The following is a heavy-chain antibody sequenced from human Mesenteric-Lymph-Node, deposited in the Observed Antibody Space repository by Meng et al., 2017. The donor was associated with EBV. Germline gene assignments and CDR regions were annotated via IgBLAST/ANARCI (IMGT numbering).Heavy chain of an antibody. V-gene: IGHV4-28*01. Sequence: QVQLQESGPGLVKPSDTLSLSCAVSNYSITSSTWWGWIRQPPGKGLEWIGYIYHSGSTYYNPSLKSRVDMSVETSKNQFSLTLSSVTAEDTAVYYCTTPLYYYGLGSYDYWGQGSLVTVSS. D-gene: IGHD3-10*01. CDR3: TTPLYYYGLGSYDY. J-gene: IGHJ4*02. CDR2: IYHSGST. CDR1: NYSITSSTW.